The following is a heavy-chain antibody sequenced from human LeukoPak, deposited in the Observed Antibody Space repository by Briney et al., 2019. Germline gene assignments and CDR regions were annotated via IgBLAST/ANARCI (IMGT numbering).Heavy chain of an antibody. J-gene: IGHJ4*02. D-gene: IGHD1-1*01. CDR3: ARPGQRTDNAGWNHFDD. CDR2: IYPGDSDA. V-gene: IGHV5-51*01. CDR1: GYSFTNYW. Sequence: GESLKISCWGSGYSFTNYWIVRVRQMAGKGVEWLGTIYPGDSDARYSPSFQGQVTISVYQSISTTYLQWSSLKASDTAIYYCARPGQRTDNAGWNHFDDWRQGTLVTV.